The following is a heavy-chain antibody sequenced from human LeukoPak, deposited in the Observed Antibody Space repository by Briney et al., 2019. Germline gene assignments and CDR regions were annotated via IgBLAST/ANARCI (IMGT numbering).Heavy chain of an antibody. CDR2: ITDKANNYTS. V-gene: IGHV3-72*01. CDR1: GFTFSDHS. Sequence: PGGSLRLSCAASGFTFSDHSMNRVRQSPGKGLEWVGRITDKANNYTSQYAASVKDRFTISRDNLKNSLYLQMNSLKTEDTAVYYCARRAYDVPYLDYWGQGTLVTVSS. J-gene: IGHJ4*02. D-gene: IGHD2-21*01. CDR3: ARRAYDVPYLDY.